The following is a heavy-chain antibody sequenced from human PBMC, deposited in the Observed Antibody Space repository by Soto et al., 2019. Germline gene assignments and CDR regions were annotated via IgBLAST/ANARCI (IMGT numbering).Heavy chain of an antibody. CDR3: ARADRRSSHQNWFDP. Sequence: ASVKVSYKASGYTFTSYGISWVRQAPGQGLEWMGWISAYNGNTNYAQKLQGRVTMTTDTSTSTAYMELRSLRSDDTAVYYCARADRRSSHQNWFDPWGQGTLVTVSS. CDR1: GYTFTSYG. V-gene: IGHV1-18*01. D-gene: IGHD6-13*01. J-gene: IGHJ5*02. CDR2: ISAYNGNT.